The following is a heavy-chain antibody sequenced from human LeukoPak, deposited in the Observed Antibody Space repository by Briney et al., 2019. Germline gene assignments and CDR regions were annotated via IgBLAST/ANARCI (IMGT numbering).Heavy chain of an antibody. J-gene: IGHJ1*01. CDR2: INPNSGGT. D-gene: IGHD1-26*01. CDR1: GYTFTGCY. Sequence: GASVKVSCKASGYTFTGCYMHWVRQAPGQGLEWMGWINPNSGGTNYAQKFQGWVTMTRDTSISTACMELSRLRSDDTAVYYCASDSGSYFKSFQHWGQGTLVTISS. V-gene: IGHV1-2*04. CDR3: ASDSGSYFKSFQH.